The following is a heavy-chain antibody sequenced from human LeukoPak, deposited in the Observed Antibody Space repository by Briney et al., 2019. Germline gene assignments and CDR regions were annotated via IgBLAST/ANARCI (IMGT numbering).Heavy chain of an antibody. CDR3: AKDRSGYSSPIGSYGMVV. CDR1: GSSFDDYA. D-gene: IGHD5-18*01. Sequence: SLRLSCAASGSSFDDYAMHCVRLAPREGLGWVSGHSWNSGSISYAASVKGRFTTSRNNAKHSLYLQMNSLSAEETALYYCAKDRSGYSSPIGSYGMVVWGQGTTVTVSS. J-gene: IGHJ6*02. V-gene: IGHV3-9*01. CDR2: HSWNSGSI.